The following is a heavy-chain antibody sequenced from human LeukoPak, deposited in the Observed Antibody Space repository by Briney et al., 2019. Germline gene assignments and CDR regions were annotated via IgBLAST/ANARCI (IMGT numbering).Heavy chain of an antibody. D-gene: IGHD1-1*01. CDR3: ARDGTALPIGDAFGI. CDR1: GGSISSGGYY. V-gene: IGHV4-31*03. J-gene: IGHJ3*02. Sequence: PSETLSLTCTVSGGSISSGGYYWSWIRQHPGKGLEWIGYIYYSGSTYYNPSLKSRITISVDTSKNQFSLKLSSVTAADTAVYYCARDGTALPIGDAFGIWGQGTMVTVSS. CDR2: IYYSGST.